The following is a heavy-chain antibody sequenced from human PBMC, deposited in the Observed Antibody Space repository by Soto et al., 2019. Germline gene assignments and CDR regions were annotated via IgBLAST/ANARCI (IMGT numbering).Heavy chain of an antibody. J-gene: IGHJ4*02. D-gene: IGHD6-19*01. CDR2: ISGSGRST. CDR3: AKAGGIAVPGSHLDY. Sequence: ETLSLTCTVSGGSISSYYWNWVRQAPGEGLEWVSAISGSGRSTDYADSVEGRFTISRDNSKNTLYLQMSSLRAEDTAVYYCAKAGGIAVPGSHLDYWGQGTLVTVSS. V-gene: IGHV3-23*01. CDR1: GGSISSYY.